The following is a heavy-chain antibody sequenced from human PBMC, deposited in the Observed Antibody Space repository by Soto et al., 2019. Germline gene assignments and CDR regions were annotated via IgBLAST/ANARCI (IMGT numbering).Heavy chain of an antibody. D-gene: IGHD3-9*01. CDR1: GGSFSGYD. CDR2: INHSGST. V-gene: IGHV4-34*01. Sequence: SETLSLTCAVYGGSFSGYDWSWIRQPPGKGLEWIGEINHSGSTNYNPSLKSRVTISVDTSKNQFSLKLSSVTSADTAVYYCARGGLLRYFGWLFEKYYFDYWGQGTLVTVSS. CDR3: ARGGLLRYFGWLFEKYYFDY. J-gene: IGHJ4*02.